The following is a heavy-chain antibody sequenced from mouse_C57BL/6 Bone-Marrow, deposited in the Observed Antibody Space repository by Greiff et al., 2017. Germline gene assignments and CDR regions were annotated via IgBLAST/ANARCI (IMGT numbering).Heavy chain of an antibody. Sequence: QVQLQQPGAELVKPGASVRLSCKASGYTFTSYWMHWVKQSPGQGLEWIGMIHPNSGSTNYNEKFKSKATLTVDKSSSTAYMQLSSLTSEDSAVYYCARKGLVFDYWGQGTTLTVSS. CDR3: ARKGLVFDY. CDR2: IHPNSGST. V-gene: IGHV1-64*01. CDR1: GYTFTSYW. J-gene: IGHJ2*01. D-gene: IGHD3-3*01.